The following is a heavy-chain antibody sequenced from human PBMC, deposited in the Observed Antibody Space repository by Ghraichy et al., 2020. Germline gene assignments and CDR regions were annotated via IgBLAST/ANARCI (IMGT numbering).Heavy chain of an antibody. J-gene: IGHJ4*02. Sequence: SQTLSLTCAVYGGSFSGYYWSRIRQPPGKGLEWIGEINHSGSTNYNPSLKSRVTISVDTSKNQFSLKLSSVTAADTAVYYCASGSYGYGDYDFDYWGQGTLVTVSS. V-gene: IGHV4-34*01. CDR2: INHSGST. D-gene: IGHD4-17*01. CDR1: GGSFSGYY. CDR3: ASGSYGYGDYDFDY.